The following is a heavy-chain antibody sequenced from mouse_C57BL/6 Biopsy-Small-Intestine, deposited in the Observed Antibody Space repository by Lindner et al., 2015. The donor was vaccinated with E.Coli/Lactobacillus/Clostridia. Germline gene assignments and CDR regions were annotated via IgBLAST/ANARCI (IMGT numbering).Heavy chain of an antibody. CDR1: GYAFSWYW. Sequence: VQLQESGAELVKPGASVKISCKASGYAFSWYWMNWVKQRPGKGLEWIGQIYSGDGDTNYNGKFRGKATLTADKSSSTAYMQLSSLTSEDSAVYFCARVGDYNNFGYFDVWGTGTTVTVSS. V-gene: IGHV1-80*01. J-gene: IGHJ1*03. CDR2: IYSGDGDT. D-gene: IGHD2-5*01. CDR3: ARVGDYNNFGYFDV.